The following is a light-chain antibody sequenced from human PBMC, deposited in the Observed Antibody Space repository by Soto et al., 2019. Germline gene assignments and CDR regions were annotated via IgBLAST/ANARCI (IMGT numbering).Light chain of an antibody. CDR1: QSISFW. V-gene: IGKV1-5*01. CDR2: DAS. CDR3: QQYNSCPLT. J-gene: IGKJ4*01. Sequence: DIQMTQSPSTLSASVGDRVTITCRASQSISFWLAWYQQKPGSAPNLLIYDASTLGGGVTSRFSGSGSGTEFTLTISNLQPDDFASYYCQQYNSCPLTVGGGTRVEIK.